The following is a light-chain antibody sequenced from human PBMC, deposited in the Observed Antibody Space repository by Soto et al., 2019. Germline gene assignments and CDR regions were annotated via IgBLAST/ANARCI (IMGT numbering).Light chain of an antibody. CDR2: KAS. CDR3: QQYNSYSRTWT. V-gene: IGKV1-5*03. Sequence: DIQMTKSPSTLSASVGDRVTSTCRAIQSISSWLAWYQQKPGKAPKLLIYKASSLESGVPSRFSGSGSGTEFTLTISSLQPDDFATYYCQQYNSYSRTWTFGQGTKVDIK. J-gene: IGKJ1*01. CDR1: QSISSW.